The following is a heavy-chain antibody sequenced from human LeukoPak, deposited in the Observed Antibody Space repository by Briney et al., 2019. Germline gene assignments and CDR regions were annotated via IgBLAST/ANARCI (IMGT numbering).Heavy chain of an antibody. CDR1: GFTFSSYA. J-gene: IGHJ4*02. CDR2: ISYDGSNK. Sequence: GRSLRLSCAASGFTFSSYAMHWVRQAPGKGLEWVAVISYDGSNKYYADSVKGRFTISRDNSKNTLYLQMNSLRAEDTAVYYCAKGSRQEAVAVWGQGTLVTVSS. D-gene: IGHD6-19*01. V-gene: IGHV3-30-3*01. CDR3: AKGSRQEAVAV.